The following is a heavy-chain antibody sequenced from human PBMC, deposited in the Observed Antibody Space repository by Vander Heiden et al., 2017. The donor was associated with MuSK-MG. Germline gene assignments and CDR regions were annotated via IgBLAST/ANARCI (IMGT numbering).Heavy chain of an antibody. CDR2: IDWDDDK. J-gene: IGHJ6*03. D-gene: IGHD1-1*01. V-gene: IGHV2-70*04. CDR1: GFSLSTSGMR. CDR3: ARIGLDRSPSYYYYYMDV. Sequence: QVTLKESGPALVNPTQTLPLTCTFSGFSLSTSGMRVSWIRQPPGKALAWLARIDWDDDKVYSTSLKTRRTISKDTSKNQVVLTMTNMDPVDTATYYCARIGLDRSPSYYYYYMDVWGKGTTVTVS.